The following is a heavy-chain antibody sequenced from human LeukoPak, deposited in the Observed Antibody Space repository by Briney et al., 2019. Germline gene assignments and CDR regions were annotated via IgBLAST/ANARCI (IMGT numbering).Heavy chain of an antibody. CDR1: GFTFGDYT. CDR2: ITGKAYGGTT. D-gene: IGHD3-22*01. Sequence: GGSLRLSCTTSGFTFGDYTLSWVRQARGKGLEWVGFITGKAYGGTTKYAASVRGRFTIARDDSKSIAYQQMNSLKTEDKAVYYCTRDTYYYDSSGYAWDWGQGTLVTVSS. V-gene: IGHV3-49*04. CDR3: TRDTYYYDSSGYAWD. J-gene: IGHJ4*02.